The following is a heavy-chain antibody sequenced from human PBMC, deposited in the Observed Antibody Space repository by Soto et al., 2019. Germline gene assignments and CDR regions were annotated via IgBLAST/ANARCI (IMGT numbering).Heavy chain of an antibody. J-gene: IGHJ6*02. V-gene: IGHV3-30*18. CDR3: AKGGSGNYLTYYYYYGMDV. CDR1: GFSLSNNG. CDR2: ISYDGNNK. D-gene: IGHD3-22*01. Sequence: GGSLRLSCAASGFSLSNNGMHWVRQAPGKGLEWVAVISYDGNNKYYADSVKGRLTISRDNSKNTVYLEMNNLRAEDTAMYYCAKGGSGNYLTYYYYYGMDVWGQGTTGTVSS.